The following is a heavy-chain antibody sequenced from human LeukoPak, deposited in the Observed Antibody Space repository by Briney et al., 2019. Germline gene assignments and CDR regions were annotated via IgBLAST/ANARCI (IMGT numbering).Heavy chain of an antibody. J-gene: IGHJ5*02. CDR3: ARAVGGYCSGGSCYSGWFDP. CDR2: ISSSSSYT. V-gene: IGHV3-21*01. Sequence: KPGGSLRLSCAASGFTFSSYAMSWVRQAPGKGLEWVSAISSSSSYTNYADSVKGRFTISRDNAKNSLYLQMNSLRAEDTAVYYCARAVGGYCSGGSCYSGWFDPWGQGTLVTVSS. CDR1: GFTFSSYA. D-gene: IGHD2-15*01.